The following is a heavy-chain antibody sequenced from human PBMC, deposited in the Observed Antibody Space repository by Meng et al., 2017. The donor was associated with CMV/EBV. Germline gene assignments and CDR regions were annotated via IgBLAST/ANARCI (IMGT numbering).Heavy chain of an antibody. V-gene: IGHV1-69*02. D-gene: IGHD3-22*01. CDR2: IIPILGIA. CDR1: GGTFSSYT. J-gene: IGHJ4*02. CDR3: ARVSRSGYYSFDY. Sequence: SVKVSCKASGGTFSSYTISWVRQAPGQGLEWMGRIIPILGIANYAQKFQGRVTITADKSTSTAYMELSSLRSEDTAVYYCARVSRSGYYSFDYWGQGTLVTVSS.